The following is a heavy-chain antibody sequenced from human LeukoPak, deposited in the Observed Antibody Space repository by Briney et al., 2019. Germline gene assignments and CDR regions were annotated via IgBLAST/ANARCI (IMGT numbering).Heavy chain of an antibody. V-gene: IGHV4-59*08. CDR3: ARHAGIGSWYKYYYYGMDV. D-gene: IGHD2-15*01. CDR1: GGSISSYY. Sequence: PSETLSLTCTVSGGSISSYYWSWIRQPPGKGLEWIGYIYYSGSTNYNPSLKSRVTISIDTSKNQFSLKLSSVTAADTAVYYCARHAGIGSWYKYYYYGMDVWGQGATVTVSS. CDR2: IYYSGST. J-gene: IGHJ6*02.